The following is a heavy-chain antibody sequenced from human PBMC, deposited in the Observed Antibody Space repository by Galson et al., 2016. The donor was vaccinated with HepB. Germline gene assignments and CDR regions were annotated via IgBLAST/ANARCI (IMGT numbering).Heavy chain of an antibody. D-gene: IGHD2-21*01. J-gene: IGHJ6*02. V-gene: IGHV3-23*01. CDR3: AKDLCLVSGCCQRGMDV. Sequence: VRQAPGKGLEWVSGFSGLGDRTYYADSVKGRFTISRDYSKNMLYLQMNSLRAEDTAVYFCAKDLCLVSGCCQRGMDVWGHGTTVTVSS. CDR2: FSGLGDRT.